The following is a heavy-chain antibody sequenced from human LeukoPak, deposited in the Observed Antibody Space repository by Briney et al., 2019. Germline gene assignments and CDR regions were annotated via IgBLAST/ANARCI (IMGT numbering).Heavy chain of an antibody. CDR1: GGPISSGSYY. V-gene: IGHV4-61*09. CDR3: ARDGVAEPFDY. D-gene: IGHD3-3*01. CDR2: IYTSGST. Sequence: PPQTLSLTCTVSGGPISSGSYYWSWIRQPAGKGLEWIGHIYTSGSTKYNPSLKSRVTISVDTSKNQFSLKLSSVTAADTAVYYCARDGVAEPFDYWGQGTLVTVSS. J-gene: IGHJ4*02.